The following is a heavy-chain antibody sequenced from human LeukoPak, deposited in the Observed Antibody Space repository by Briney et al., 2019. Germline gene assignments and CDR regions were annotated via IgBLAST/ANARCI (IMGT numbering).Heavy chain of an antibody. CDR1: GGSISSYY. J-gene: IGHJ3*02. Sequence: PSETLSLTCTVSGGSISSYYRSWIRQPAGKGLEWIGRIYTSGSTNYNPSLKSRVTMSVDTSKNQFSLKLSSVTAADTAVYYCARGEYYDFWSGYPAFDIWGQGTMVTVSS. V-gene: IGHV4-4*07. D-gene: IGHD3-3*01. CDR3: ARGEYYDFWSGYPAFDI. CDR2: IYTSGST.